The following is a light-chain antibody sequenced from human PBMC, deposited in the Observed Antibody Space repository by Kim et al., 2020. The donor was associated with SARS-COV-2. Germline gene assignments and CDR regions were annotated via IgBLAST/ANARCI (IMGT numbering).Light chain of an antibody. Sequence: QSVLTQPPSVSGAPGQRVTVSCAGGSSNIGAGYDVHWYQQLPGTAPKLLIHGNTNRPSGVPERYSGSRSGTSASLAITGLQAEDEADYFCQSYDSSLSAWVFGGGTQLTVL. J-gene: IGLJ3*02. CDR2: GNT. V-gene: IGLV1-40*01. CDR3: QSYDSSLSAWV. CDR1: SSNIGAGYD.